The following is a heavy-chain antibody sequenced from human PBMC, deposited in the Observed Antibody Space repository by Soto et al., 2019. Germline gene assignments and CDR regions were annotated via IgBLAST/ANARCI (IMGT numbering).Heavy chain of an antibody. D-gene: IGHD2-2*02. CDR2: ISGSGGST. CDR3: AKEPIVVVPAAIGGPDY. CDR1: GFTFSSYA. Sequence: GGSLRLSCAASGFTFSSYAMSWVRQAPGKGLEWVSAISGSGGSTYYADSVKGRFTISRDNSKNTLYLQMNSLRAEDTAVYYCAKEPIVVVPAAIGGPDYWGQGTLVTVSS. V-gene: IGHV3-23*01. J-gene: IGHJ4*02.